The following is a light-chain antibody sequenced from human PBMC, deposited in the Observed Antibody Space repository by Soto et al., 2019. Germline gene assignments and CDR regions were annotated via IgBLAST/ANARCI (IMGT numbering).Light chain of an antibody. CDR1: SGDVGAYDF. Sequence: QSVLTQPASVSGSPGQSITTSCTGTSGDVGAYDFVSWYQHHPGKAPRLVIYDVSRRPAGASDRFSGSKSGSTASLTISTLQAEDEADYYCVSFTVTYSYVFGTGTKVTVL. CDR2: DVS. J-gene: IGLJ1*01. V-gene: IGLV2-14*01. CDR3: VSFTVTYSYV.